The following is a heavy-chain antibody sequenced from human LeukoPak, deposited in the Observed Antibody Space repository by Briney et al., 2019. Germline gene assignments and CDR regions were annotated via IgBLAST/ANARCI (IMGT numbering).Heavy chain of an antibody. J-gene: IGHJ5*02. V-gene: IGHV4-30-2*01. Sequence: SETLSLTCAVSGGSISSGGYSWSWIRQPPGKGLEWIGYIYHSGSTYYNPSLKSRVTISVDRSKNQFSLKLSSVTAADTAVYYCASSITMVRGDWFDPWGQGTLVTVSP. D-gene: IGHD3-10*01. CDR2: IYHSGST. CDR1: GGSISSGGYS. CDR3: ASSITMVRGDWFDP.